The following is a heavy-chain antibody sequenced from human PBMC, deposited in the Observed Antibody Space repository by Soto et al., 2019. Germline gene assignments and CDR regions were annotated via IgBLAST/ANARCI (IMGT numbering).Heavy chain of an antibody. CDR2: IYYSGST. CDR1: GGSISSSSYY. D-gene: IGHD3-16*01. Sequence: QVQLQESGPGLVKPSETLSLTCTVSGGSISSSSYYWGWVRQPPGKGLEWIGAIYYSGSTYYNPSLESRFTISIDTSKNQFSLKQKSVTAADTAVYYCARQTGGFGYYFDYWGQGILVTVSS. CDR3: ARQTGGFGYYFDY. V-gene: IGHV4-39*01. J-gene: IGHJ4*02.